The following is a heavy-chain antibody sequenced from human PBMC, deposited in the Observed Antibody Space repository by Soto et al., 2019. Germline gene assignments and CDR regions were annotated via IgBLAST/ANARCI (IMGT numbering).Heavy chain of an antibody. CDR1: GFTFSSYS. J-gene: IGHJ6*02. CDR2: ISSSSSYI. V-gene: IGHV3-21*01. Sequence: GESLKISCAASGFTFSSYSMNWVRQAPGKGLEWVSSISSSSSYIYYADSVKGRFTISRDNAKNSLYLQMNSLRAEDTAVYYCARVLYNWNYYYYGMDVWGQGTTVTVSS. CDR3: ARVLYNWNYYYYGMDV. D-gene: IGHD1-20*01.